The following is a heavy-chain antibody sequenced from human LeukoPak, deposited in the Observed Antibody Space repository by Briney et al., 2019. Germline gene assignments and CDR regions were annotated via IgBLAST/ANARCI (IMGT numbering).Heavy chain of an antibody. CDR1: GFTFSDYY. V-gene: IGHV3-11*01. CDR3: AREAPYDSWSGYLFDY. D-gene: IGHD3-3*01. Sequence: PGGSLRLSCAASGFTFSDYYMSWIRQAPGKGLEWVSYISSSGSTIYYADSVKGRFTISRDNAKNSLYLQMNSLRAEDTAVYYCAREAPYDSWSGYLFDYWGQGTLVTVSS. CDR2: ISSSGSTI. J-gene: IGHJ4*02.